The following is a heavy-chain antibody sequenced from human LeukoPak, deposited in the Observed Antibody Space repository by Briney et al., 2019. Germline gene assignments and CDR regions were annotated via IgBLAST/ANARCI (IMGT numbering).Heavy chain of an antibody. V-gene: IGHV3-21*01. Sequence: GGSLRLSCAASGFTFSSYSMNWVRQAPGKGLEWVSSSSSSSSYIYYADSVKGRFTISRDNAKNSLYLQMNSLRAEDTAVYYCAREGYCSGGSCPYYFDYWGQGTLVTVSS. CDR2: SSSSSSYI. CDR3: AREGYCSGGSCPYYFDY. D-gene: IGHD2-15*01. CDR1: GFTFSSYS. J-gene: IGHJ4*02.